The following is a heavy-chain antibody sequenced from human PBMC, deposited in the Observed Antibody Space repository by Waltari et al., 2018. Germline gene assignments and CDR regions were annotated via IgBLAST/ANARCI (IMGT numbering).Heavy chain of an antibody. J-gene: IGHJ4*02. CDR3: AKSHSSSWYNSGFDY. CDR1: GGSISSSSYY. CDR2: IYYSGST. V-gene: IGHV4-39*07. D-gene: IGHD6-13*01. Sequence: QLQLQESGPGLVKPSETLSLTCTVSGGSISSSSYYWGWMRQPPGQGLEWMGSIYYSGSTYYHPSLKRRVTISVDTSKNQFSLKLSSVTAADTAVYYCAKSHSSSWYNSGFDYWGQGTLVTVSS.